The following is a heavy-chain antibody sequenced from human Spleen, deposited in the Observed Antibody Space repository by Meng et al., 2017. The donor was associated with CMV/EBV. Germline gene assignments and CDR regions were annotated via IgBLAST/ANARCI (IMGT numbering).Heavy chain of an antibody. D-gene: IGHD1-1*01. J-gene: IGHJ4*02. CDR2: ITSSSATI. CDR3: VRGYSTNWNQPAYFYY. CDR1: GFTFSTFS. Sequence: GESLKISCAASGFTFSTFSMNWVRQAPGKGLEWISYITSSSATIYHSDSVKGRFTISRDNAKDSLYLQLNRLRAEDTAVYYCVRGYSTNWNQPAYFYYWGQGALVTVSS. V-gene: IGHV3-48*04.